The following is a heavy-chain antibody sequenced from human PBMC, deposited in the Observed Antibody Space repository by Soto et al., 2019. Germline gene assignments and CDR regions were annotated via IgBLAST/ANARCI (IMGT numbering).Heavy chain of an antibody. Sequence: QVQLVQSGAEVKKPGASVKVSCKASGYTFTGYYMHWVRQAPGQGLEWMGWINPNSGGTNYAQKFQGRVTMTRDTSSSTAYMELSRLRSDDTAVYYCARGGELNYYYYGMDVWGQGTTVTVSS. V-gene: IGHV1-2*02. CDR1: GYTFTGYY. CDR3: ARGGELNYYYYGMDV. D-gene: IGHD1-1*01. CDR2: INPNSGGT. J-gene: IGHJ6*02.